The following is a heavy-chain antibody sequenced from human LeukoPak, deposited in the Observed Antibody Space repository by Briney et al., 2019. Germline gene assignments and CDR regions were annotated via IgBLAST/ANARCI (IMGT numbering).Heavy chain of an antibody. J-gene: IGHJ4*02. D-gene: IGHD4-17*01. CDR1: GGSIRSYY. Sequence: SETLSLTCTVSGGSIRSYYWTWIRQPPGKGLEYIGFIYYSGSTNYNPSVQSRVTISVDTSKSQFSLKLSSVTAADTAVYYCASSNDYGDYALEYWGQGTLVTVSS. CDR2: IYYSGST. CDR3: ASSNDYGDYALEY. V-gene: IGHV4-59*08.